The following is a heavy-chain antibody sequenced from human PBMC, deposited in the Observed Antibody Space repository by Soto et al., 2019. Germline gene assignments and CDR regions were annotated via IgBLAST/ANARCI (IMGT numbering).Heavy chain of an antibody. J-gene: IGHJ6*02. CDR1: GFTFSSYA. CDR2: ISYDGSNK. Sequence: GGSLRLSCAASGFTFSSYAMHWVRQAPGKGLEWVAVISYDGSNKYYADSVKGRFTISRDNSKNTLYLQMNSLRAEDTAVYYCARDPGDETGVTTVGSYYYYGMDVWGQGTTVTVSS. V-gene: IGHV3-30-3*01. D-gene: IGHD4-4*01. CDR3: ARDPGDETGVTTVGSYYYYGMDV.